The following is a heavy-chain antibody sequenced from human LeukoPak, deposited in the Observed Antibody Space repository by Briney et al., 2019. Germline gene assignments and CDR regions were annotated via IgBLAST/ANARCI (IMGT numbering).Heavy chain of an antibody. CDR3: AKDVGMSAAAGYFDY. D-gene: IGHD6-13*01. J-gene: IGHJ4*02. Sequence: GRSLRLSCAASGFTFDDYAMHWVRQAPGKGLEWVSGISWNSGSIGYADSVKGRFTISRDNAKNSLYLQMNSLRAEDTALYYCAKDVGMSAAAGYFDYWGQGTLVTVSS. CDR2: ISWNSGSI. V-gene: IGHV3-9*01. CDR1: GFTFDDYA.